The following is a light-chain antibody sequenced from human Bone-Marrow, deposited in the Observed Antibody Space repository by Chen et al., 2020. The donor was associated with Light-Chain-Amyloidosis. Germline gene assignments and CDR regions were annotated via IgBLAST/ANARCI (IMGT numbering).Light chain of an antibody. J-gene: IGKJ4*01. V-gene: IGKV3-15*01. Sequence: EMVMTQSPATLSVSPGERATLSCRTSQTVNSNLAWYQQKPGKAPRLLIYDESTRATGVPDRFSGSGSGTEFTLTISSLQSEDFAVYICQQYNDWPPLFGGGTKVEIK. CDR1: QTVNSN. CDR2: DES. CDR3: QQYNDWPPL.